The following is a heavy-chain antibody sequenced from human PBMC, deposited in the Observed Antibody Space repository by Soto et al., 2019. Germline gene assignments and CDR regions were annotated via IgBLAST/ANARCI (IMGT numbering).Heavy chain of an antibody. CDR3: ARDTGDGTFDF. V-gene: IGHV1-3*01. CDR2: INAGYGNT. D-gene: IGHD7-27*01. CDR1: GYTFGSYA. J-gene: IGHJ4*02. Sequence: KVSCKASGYTFGSYAMHWVRQAPGQRLEWMGWINAGYGNTKSSQKFQDRVTISRDTSASTAYMELTSLRSEDTAVYYCARDTGDGTFDFWGQGTLVTVSS.